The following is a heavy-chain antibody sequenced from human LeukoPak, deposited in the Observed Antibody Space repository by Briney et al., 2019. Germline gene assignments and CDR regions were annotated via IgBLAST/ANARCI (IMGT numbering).Heavy chain of an antibody. D-gene: IGHD6-13*01. CDR1: GHTFSRYD. J-gene: IGHJ4*02. Sequence: GGPLSLPCAPSGHTFSRYDMHWLRQATGKGLAWVSAIGTAGDTYYPGSLKGRFTISRENAKNSLYLQMNSLRAGDTDVYVCARGRSSWYGGHYFDYWGQGTLVTVSS. CDR3: ARGRSSWYGGHYFDY. CDR2: IGTAGDT. V-gene: IGHV3-13*01.